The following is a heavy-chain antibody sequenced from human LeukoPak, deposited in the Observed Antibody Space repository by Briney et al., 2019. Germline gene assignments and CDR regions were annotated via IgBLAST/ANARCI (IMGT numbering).Heavy chain of an antibody. V-gene: IGHV4-39*01. CDR3: ARNREPAATIDY. D-gene: IGHD2-2*01. J-gene: IGHJ4*02. Sequence: SETLSLTCTVSGGSISSSSYYWGWIRQPPGKGLEWIGSIYYSGSTYYNPSLKSRVTISVDTSKNQISLKLTSVTAANTAVYYCARNREPAATIDYWGQGTLVTVSS. CDR2: IYYSGST. CDR1: GGSISSSSYY.